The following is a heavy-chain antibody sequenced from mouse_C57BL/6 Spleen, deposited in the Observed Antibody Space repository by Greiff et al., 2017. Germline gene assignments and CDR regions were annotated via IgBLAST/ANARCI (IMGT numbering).Heavy chain of an antibody. D-gene: IGHD1-1*01. Sequence: EVQVVESGPVLVKPGASVKMSCKASGYTFTDYYMNWVKQSHGKSLEWIGVINPYNGGTSYNQKFKGKATLTVDKSSSTAYMELNSLTSEDSAVYYWARRATVVLDWYFDVWGTGTTVTVSS. CDR2: INPYNGGT. CDR3: ARRATVVLDWYFDV. V-gene: IGHV1-19*01. J-gene: IGHJ1*03. CDR1: GYTFTDYY.